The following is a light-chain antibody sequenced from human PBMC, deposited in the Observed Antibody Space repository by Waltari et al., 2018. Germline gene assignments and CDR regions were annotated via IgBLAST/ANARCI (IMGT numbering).Light chain of an antibody. CDR3: AAWDDSLRAKFV. J-gene: IGLJ1*01. Sequence: QPVLTQPPSASGTPGQRVTISFSWSSSNGGSNYVFCYHQLPGTAPKLLIYRNDHRPSGVPERFSASKSGTLASLAISGLRSEDEADYYCAAWDDSLRAKFVFGTGTKVTVL. V-gene: IGLV1-47*01. CDR1: SSNGGSNY. CDR2: RND.